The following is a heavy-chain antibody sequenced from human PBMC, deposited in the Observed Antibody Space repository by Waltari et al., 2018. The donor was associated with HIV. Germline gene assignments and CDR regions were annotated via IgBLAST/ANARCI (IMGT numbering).Heavy chain of an antibody. CDR3: ARVIVLAVLALSHFDI. V-gene: IGHV4-38-2*01. Sequence: QVQLQESGPAVVKPSETLSLTCAVSGDSTSGGYGWSWIRQAPGKGLEWIGSIHGSSGGTFYSPSLTSRVTISKDTSKNEFSLKLTSVTAEDTAVYFCARVIVLAVLALSHFDIWGQGVLVTVSS. CDR1: GDSTSGGYG. J-gene: IGHJ4*02. D-gene: IGHD3-16*02. CDR2: IHGSSGGT.